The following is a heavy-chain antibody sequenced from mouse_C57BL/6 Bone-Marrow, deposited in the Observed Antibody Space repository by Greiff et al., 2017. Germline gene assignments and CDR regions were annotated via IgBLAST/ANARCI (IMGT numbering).Heavy chain of an antibody. CDR2: IDPSDSYT. D-gene: IGHD2-2*01. Sequence: QVQLQQPGAELVMPGASVKLSCKASGYTFTSYWMHWVKQRPGQGLEWIGEIDPSDSYTNYNQKFKGQSTLNVDKSSSTAYMQISSLTSEASAVYYCARGMVTTRGYWGQGTSVTVSA. J-gene: IGHJ4*01. V-gene: IGHV1-69*01. CDR1: GYTFTSYW. CDR3: ARGMVTTRGY.